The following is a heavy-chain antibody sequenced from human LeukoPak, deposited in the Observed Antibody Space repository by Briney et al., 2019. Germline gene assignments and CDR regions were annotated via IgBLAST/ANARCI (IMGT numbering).Heavy chain of an antibody. V-gene: IGHV3-7*01. CDR2: INQDGSAK. Sequence: GGSLRLSCAASGFTFSSYWMNWVRQAPGKGLEWVANINQDGSAKYYVDSVKGRFTFSRDNAMNSLFLQLNSLRAEDTAVYYCARDLYHENYYYHYMDVWGKGTTVTVSS. CDR1: GFTFSSYW. CDR3: ARDLYHENYYYHYMDV. D-gene: IGHD2-2*01. J-gene: IGHJ6*03.